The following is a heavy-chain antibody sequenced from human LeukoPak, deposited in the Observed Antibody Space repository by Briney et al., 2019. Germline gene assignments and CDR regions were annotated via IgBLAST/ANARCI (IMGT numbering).Heavy chain of an antibody. V-gene: IGHV4-31*03. CDR2: IYYSGST. CDR3: ARGTIAAAGLDY. D-gene: IGHD6-13*01. CDR1: GGSISSGGYY. J-gene: IGHJ4*02. Sequence: SETLSLTCTVSGGSISSGGYYWSWIRQHPGKGLEWIGYIYYSGSTYYNPSLKSRVIISVDTSKNQFSLKLSSVTAADTAVYYCARGTIAAAGLDYWGQGTLVTVSS.